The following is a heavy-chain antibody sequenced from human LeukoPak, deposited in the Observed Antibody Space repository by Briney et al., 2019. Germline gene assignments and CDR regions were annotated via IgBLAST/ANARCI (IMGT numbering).Heavy chain of an antibody. D-gene: IGHD3-22*01. J-gene: IGHJ3*02. V-gene: IGHV3-23*01. CDR1: GLTFSRYA. CDR2: ISASGGST. CDR3: AKEVYYFDTSGLYSFAFDI. Sequence: GGSLRLSCAASGLTFSRYATSWVRQAPGKGLEWVSAISASGGSTYYADSVKGRFTISRDNSKNTLYLQMNSLRVEDTAVYYCAKEVYYFDTSGLYSFAFDIWGQGTMVTVPS.